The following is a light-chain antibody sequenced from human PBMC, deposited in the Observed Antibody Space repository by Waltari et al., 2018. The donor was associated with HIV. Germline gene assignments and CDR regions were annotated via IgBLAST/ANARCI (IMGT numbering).Light chain of an antibody. J-gene: IGKJ4*01. CDR1: QSLLYTSYNKNF. CDR3: QQYYTTPLT. CDR2: WAF. Sequence: DIVMTQSPEALPVSLGEQASIICNSSQSLLYTSYNKNFLAWYQQKPGHPPKLLIYWAFTRESGVPDRFSGSGSGTDFTLTISGLQADDVAIYYCQQYYTTPLTFGGGTKVEI. V-gene: IGKV4-1*01.